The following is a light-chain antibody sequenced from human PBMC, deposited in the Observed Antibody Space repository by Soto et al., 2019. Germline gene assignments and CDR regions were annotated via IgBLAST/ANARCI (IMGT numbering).Light chain of an antibody. V-gene: IGLV2-14*01. J-gene: IGLJ1*01. CDR1: SSDVGGYHF. CDR2: EVS. Sequence: QSALTQPASVSGSPGQSITLSCSVTSSDVGGYHFVSWYQQHPGKAPNLIIYEVSNRPSGVSDRFSGSKSGNTASLTISGLQAEDEADYYCYSYTTTSTYVFGTGTKVTVL. CDR3: YSYTTTSTYV.